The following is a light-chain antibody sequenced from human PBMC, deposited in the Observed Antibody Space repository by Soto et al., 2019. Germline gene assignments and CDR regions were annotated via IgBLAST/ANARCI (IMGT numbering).Light chain of an antibody. CDR1: NNL. J-gene: IGLJ1*01. V-gene: IGLV2-23*01. Sequence: VLTRPSSVSWSPGQSITISCTGTNNLVSWYQQHPGKAPKVVVYEGTKRPSGVSNRFSGSNSGGTASLTISGLQAKDEASYFCRAYVGARSYVFGPGTKVT. CDR2: EGT. CDR3: RAYVGARSYV.